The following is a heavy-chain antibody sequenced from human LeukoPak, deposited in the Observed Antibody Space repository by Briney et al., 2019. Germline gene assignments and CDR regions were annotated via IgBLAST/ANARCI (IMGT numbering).Heavy chain of an antibody. Sequence: TSETLSLTCTVSGGSISSYYWSWIRQPPGKGLEWIGYIYYSGSTNYNPSLKSRVTISVDTSKNQFSLKLSSVTAADTAVYYCARVGTIFGVVSFYYYYYMDVWGKGTTVTVSS. J-gene: IGHJ6*03. CDR3: ARVGTIFGVVSFYYYYYMDV. CDR2: IYYSGST. CDR1: GGSISSYY. D-gene: IGHD3-3*01. V-gene: IGHV4-59*01.